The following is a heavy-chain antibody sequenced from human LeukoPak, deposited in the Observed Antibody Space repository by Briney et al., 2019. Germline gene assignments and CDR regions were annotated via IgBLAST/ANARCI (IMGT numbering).Heavy chain of an antibody. CDR3: ARESGGNTPYYFDY. CDR2: ISGSGRDT. Sequence: PGGSLRLSCAASGLTFPRYAFAWVRQAPGRGLQWVSGISGSGRDTFYSDSVKGRFTISRDNSKNTLYLQMNSLRTEDTAVYYCARESGGNTPYYFDYWGQGTLVTVSS. CDR1: GLTFPRYA. D-gene: IGHD2-2*02. V-gene: IGHV3-23*01. J-gene: IGHJ4*02.